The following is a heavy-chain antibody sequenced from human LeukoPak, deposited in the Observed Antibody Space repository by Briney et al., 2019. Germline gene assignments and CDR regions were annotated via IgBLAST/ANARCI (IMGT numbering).Heavy chain of an antibody. Sequence: SSETLSLACTVSGGSISSYYWSWIRQPPGKGLEWIGYIYYSGSTIYNPSLKSRVTISVDTSKNQFSLKLSSVTAADTAVYYCARGKHFLWFAEISPHYYYYMDVWGKGTTVTISS. CDR2: IYYSGST. J-gene: IGHJ6*03. CDR1: GGSISSYY. D-gene: IGHD3-10*01. CDR3: ARGKHFLWFAEISPHYYYYMDV. V-gene: IGHV4-59*01.